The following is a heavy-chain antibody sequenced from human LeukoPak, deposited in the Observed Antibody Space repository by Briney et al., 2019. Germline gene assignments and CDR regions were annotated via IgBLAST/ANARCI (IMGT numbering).Heavy chain of an antibody. Sequence: SVKVSCKASGGTFSSYAISWVRQAPGQGLEWMGGIIPIFGTANYAQKFQGRVTITADESTSTAYMELSSLRSEDTAVYYCARVGRDVFIHFPHYFDYWAREPWSPSPQ. CDR1: GGTFSSYA. J-gene: IGHJ4*02. CDR3: ARVGRDVFIHFPHYFDY. V-gene: IGHV1-69*13. CDR2: IIPIFGTA. D-gene: IGHD5-24*01.